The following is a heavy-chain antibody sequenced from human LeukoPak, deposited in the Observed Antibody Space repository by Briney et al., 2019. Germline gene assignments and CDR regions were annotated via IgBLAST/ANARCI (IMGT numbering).Heavy chain of an antibody. CDR2: INHYGST. Sequence: SETLSLTCAVYGESFSGYYWSWIRQSPGKGLEWIGEINHYGSTNYNPSLKSRVTISVDTSKNQFSLKLSSVTAADTAVYYCVRGNPTYYDILTGYRKFYYYYYMDVWGKGTTVTVSS. CDR1: GESFSGYY. J-gene: IGHJ6*03. D-gene: IGHD3-9*01. V-gene: IGHV4-34*01. CDR3: VRGNPTYYDILTGYRKFYYYYYMDV.